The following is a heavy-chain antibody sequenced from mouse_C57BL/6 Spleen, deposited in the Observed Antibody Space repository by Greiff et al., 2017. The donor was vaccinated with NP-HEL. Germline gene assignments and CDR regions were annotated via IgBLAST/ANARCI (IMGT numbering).Heavy chain of an antibody. Sequence: QVQLQQSGPELVKPGASVKISCKASGYAFSSSWMNWVKQRPGKGLEWIGRIYPGDGDTNYNGKFKGQATLTADKSSSTAYMQLSSLTSEDSAVYFCAGLRSYFDYWGQGTTLTVSS. D-gene: IGHD1-1*01. V-gene: IGHV1-82*01. J-gene: IGHJ2*01. CDR3: AGLRSYFDY. CDR2: IYPGDGDT. CDR1: GYAFSSSW.